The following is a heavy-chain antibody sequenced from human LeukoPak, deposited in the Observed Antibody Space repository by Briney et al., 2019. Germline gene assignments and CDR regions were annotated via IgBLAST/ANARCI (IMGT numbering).Heavy chain of an antibody. CDR1: GGSISSSSYY. J-gene: IGHJ4*02. D-gene: IGHD2-15*01. Sequence: PSETLSLTCTVSGGSISSSSYYWGWIRQPPGKGLEWIGSIYYSGSTYYNPSLKSRVTISVDTSKNHFSLKLSSVTAADTAVYYCARLKVAVVAATYIDYWGQGTLVTVSS. CDR3: ARLKVAVVAATYIDY. V-gene: IGHV4-39*01. CDR2: IYYSGST.